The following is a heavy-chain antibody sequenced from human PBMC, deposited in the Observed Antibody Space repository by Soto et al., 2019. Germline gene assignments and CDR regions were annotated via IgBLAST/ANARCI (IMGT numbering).Heavy chain of an antibody. Sequence: EVQLLESGGGLVQPGGSLRLSCAASGFTFSSYGMTWVRQALGKGLEWVSFSSATGAGTYYANSVKGRFTISRDNSKNTLYLQMTGLRADDTAVYYCAKDRRAGGNYGFDSDFWGQGALVIVSS. CDR3: AKDRRAGGNYGFDSDF. J-gene: IGHJ4*02. V-gene: IGHV3-23*01. CDR1: GFTFSSYG. CDR2: SSATGAGT. D-gene: IGHD1-7*01.